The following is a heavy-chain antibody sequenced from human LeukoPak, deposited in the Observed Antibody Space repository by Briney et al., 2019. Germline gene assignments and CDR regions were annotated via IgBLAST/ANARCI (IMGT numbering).Heavy chain of an antibody. D-gene: IGHD3-10*01. CDR2: IHTSGSA. J-gene: IGHJ4*02. CDR1: GGSVSSGSYY. V-gene: IGHV4-61*02. Sequence: SETLSLTCTVSGGSVSSGSYYWSWIRQPAGKGLEWIGRIHTSGSANYNPSLKSRFTISVDKSKNQFSLKLSSVTAADTAVYYCARATYYYGSGTDYWGQGTLVTVSS. CDR3: ARATYYYGSGTDY.